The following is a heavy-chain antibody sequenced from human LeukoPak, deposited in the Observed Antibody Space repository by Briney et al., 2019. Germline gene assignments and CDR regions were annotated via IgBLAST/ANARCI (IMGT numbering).Heavy chain of an antibody. CDR2: VSYDGSNK. CDR1: GFTFSSSG. J-gene: IGHJ6*02. V-gene: IGHV3-30*18. Sequence: GGSLRLSCAASGFTFSSSGMHWVRQAPGKGLEWLAVVSYDGSNKYYAGSVKGRFTISRDNSKNMLYLQMNSLRVADTAVYYCAKGTYGGRTNYYYGMDVWGQGTTVTVSS. D-gene: IGHD4-23*01. CDR3: AKGTYGGRTNYYYGMDV.